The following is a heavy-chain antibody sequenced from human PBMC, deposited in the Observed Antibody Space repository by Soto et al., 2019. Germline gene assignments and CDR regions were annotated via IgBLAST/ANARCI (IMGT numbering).Heavy chain of an antibody. J-gene: IGHJ4*02. Sequence: EVQLVESGGGLVQPGGSLKLSCAASGYTFSDSAMHWVRQASGKGLEWVGRIRSKANNYATVYAASAKGRFTISRDDSRNTAYLQMNSMKTEDTAVYYCARLWSEREPNFDYWGQGTLVSVSS. D-gene: IGHD1-26*01. CDR3: ARLWSEREPNFDY. CDR1: GYTFSDSA. CDR2: IRSKANNYAT. V-gene: IGHV3-73*02.